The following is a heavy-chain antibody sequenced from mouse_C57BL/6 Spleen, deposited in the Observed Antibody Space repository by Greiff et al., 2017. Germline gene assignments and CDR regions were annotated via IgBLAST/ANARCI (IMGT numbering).Heavy chain of an antibody. D-gene: IGHD2-1*01. CDR3: ARRGNYGSYAMDY. CDR2: IYPGSGST. Sequence: VKLQQPGAELVKPGASVKMSCKASDYTFTSYWITWVKQRPGQGLEWIGDIYPGSGSTNYNEKFKSKATLTVDTSSSTAYMQLSSLTSEDSAVYYCARRGNYGSYAMDYWGQGTSVTVSS. CDR1: DYTFTSYW. V-gene: IGHV1-55*01. J-gene: IGHJ4*01.